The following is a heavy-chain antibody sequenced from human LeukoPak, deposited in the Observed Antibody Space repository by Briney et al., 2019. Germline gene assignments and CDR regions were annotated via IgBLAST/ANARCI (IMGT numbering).Heavy chain of an antibody. CDR2: ISYDGNNK. J-gene: IGHJ4*02. CDR1: GFTFSSCV. V-gene: IGHV3-30*18. D-gene: IGHD3-10*01. CDR3: AKAWVLRGVISY. Sequence: GRSLRLSWAASGFTFSSCVMHWVRQAPGKGLESVASISYDGNNKYYAESVQGRFIIPRDNSKNTLYLQMNSLSPEHTAVYYCAKAWVLRGVISYWGQGTLATVSP.